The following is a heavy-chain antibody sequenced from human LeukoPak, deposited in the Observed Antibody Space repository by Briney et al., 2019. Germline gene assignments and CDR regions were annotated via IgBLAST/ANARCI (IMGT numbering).Heavy chain of an antibody. V-gene: IGHV4-59*01. D-gene: IGHD6-13*01. CDR1: GGSISSYY. CDR2: IYYSGST. J-gene: IGHJ4*02. Sequence: SETLSLTCTVSGGSISSYYWSWIRQPPGKGLEWIGYIYYSGSTNYNPSLKSRVTISVDTSKNQFSLKLSSVTAADTAVYYCARSSWYGGFDYWGQGTLVTVSS. CDR3: ARSSWYGGFDY.